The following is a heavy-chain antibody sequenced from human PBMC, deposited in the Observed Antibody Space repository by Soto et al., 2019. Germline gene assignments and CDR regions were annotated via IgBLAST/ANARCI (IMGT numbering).Heavy chain of an antibody. J-gene: IGHJ4*02. Sequence: QVQLVQSGAEVKKPGASVKVSCKASGYTFTSYGISWVRQAPGQGLEWMGWISAHNGNTIYAQKLQGRVTMTTDTPRSTAYRELRSLRSDDTAVYYCARALTPFDSGGQGPLVTVSS. CDR2: ISAHNGNT. CDR1: GYTFTSYG. V-gene: IGHV1-18*01. D-gene: IGHD3-9*01. CDR3: ARALTPFDS.